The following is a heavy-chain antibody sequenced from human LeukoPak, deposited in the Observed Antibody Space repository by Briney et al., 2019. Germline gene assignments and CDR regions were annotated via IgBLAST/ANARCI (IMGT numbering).Heavy chain of an antibody. Sequence: SETLSLTCAVSGGSVNSHFCSWVRHSPGKELEWIGYYYYGGSTLYNPSLSSRVTISVDTSKNHFSLRLNSVTAADTGVYYCAIMGSVYGNAFDVWGQGTMVTLSP. J-gene: IGHJ3*01. D-gene: IGHD1-1*01. CDR3: AIMGSVYGNAFDV. CDR2: YYYGGST. CDR1: GGSVNSHF. V-gene: IGHV4-59*02.